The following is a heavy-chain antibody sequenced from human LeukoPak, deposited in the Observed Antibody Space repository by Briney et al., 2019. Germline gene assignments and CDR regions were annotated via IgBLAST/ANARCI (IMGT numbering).Heavy chain of an antibody. CDR3: ATRAAMHGAFDI. D-gene: IGHD2-2*01. Sequence: ASVKVSCKVSGHTLTELSMQWVRQAPGKGLEWMGGFDLEDGETIYAQKFQGRVIMTEDTSTDTAYMELSSPISEDTAVYYCATRAAMHGAFDIWGQGTMVTVSS. J-gene: IGHJ3*02. CDR1: GHTLTELS. CDR2: FDLEDGET. V-gene: IGHV1-24*01.